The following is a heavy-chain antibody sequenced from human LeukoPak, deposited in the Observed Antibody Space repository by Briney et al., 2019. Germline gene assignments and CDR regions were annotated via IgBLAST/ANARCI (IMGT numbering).Heavy chain of an antibody. CDR2: INHSGST. V-gene: IGHV4-34*01. CDR1: GGSFSGYY. CDR3: ARGSSGFWSGYFYY. J-gene: IGHJ4*02. Sequence: SETLSLTCAVYGGSFSGYYWSWIRQPPGKRLEWIGEINHSGSTNYNPSLKSRVTISVDTSKNQFSLKLSSVTAADTAVYYCARGSSGFWSGYFYYWGQGTLVTVSS. D-gene: IGHD3-3*01.